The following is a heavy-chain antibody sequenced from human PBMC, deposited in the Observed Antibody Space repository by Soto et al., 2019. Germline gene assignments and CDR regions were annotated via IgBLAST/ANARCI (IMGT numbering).Heavy chain of an antibody. D-gene: IGHD4-4*01. Sequence: PGGSLRLSCAASGFTFSSYAMHWVRQAPGKGLEYVSAISSNGGSIYYGNSVKGRFTISRDNSKNTLYLQMGSLRAEDMAVYYCARLHNYHYALGVWGQGTTVTVSS. CDR1: GFTFSSYA. CDR2: ISSNGGSI. CDR3: ARLHNYHYALGV. J-gene: IGHJ6*02. V-gene: IGHV3-64*01.